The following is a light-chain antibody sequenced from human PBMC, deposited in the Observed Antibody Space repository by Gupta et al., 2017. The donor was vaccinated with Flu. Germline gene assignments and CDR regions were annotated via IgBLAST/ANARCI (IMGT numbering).Light chain of an antibody. V-gene: IGKV3-20*01. J-gene: IGKJ3*01. CDR1: QSVSSSY. CDR3: QQDDGSAFT. CDR2: SAS. Sequence: EIVLTQSPGTLSLSPGEGATLSCRASQSVSSSYLAWYQQKPGQAPRLLIYSASSRATGIPDRFSGSGSGTDFTLSISKLEPEDFAVYYCQQDDGSAFTFGPGTKVDI.